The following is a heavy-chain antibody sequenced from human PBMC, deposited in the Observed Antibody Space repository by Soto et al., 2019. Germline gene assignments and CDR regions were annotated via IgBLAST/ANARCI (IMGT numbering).Heavy chain of an antibody. CDR2: IWYDGSNK. D-gene: IGHD3-22*01. V-gene: IGHV3-33*01. Sequence: GGSLRLSCAASGFTFSSYGMHWVRQAPGKGLEWVAVIWYDGSNKYYADSVKGRFTISRDNSKNTLYLQMNSLRAEDTAVYYCAGDYYDSSGYYYVGWFDPWGQGTLVTVSS. CDR3: AGDYYDSSGYYYVGWFDP. J-gene: IGHJ5*02. CDR1: GFTFSSYG.